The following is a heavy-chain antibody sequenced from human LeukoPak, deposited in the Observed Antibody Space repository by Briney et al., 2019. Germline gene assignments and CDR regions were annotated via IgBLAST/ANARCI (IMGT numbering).Heavy chain of an antibody. J-gene: IGHJ5*02. CDR3: AREPLWFGVRTNNWFDP. D-gene: IGHD3-10*01. Sequence: SETLSLTCTVSGGSISSSSYYWGWIRQPPGKGLEWIGSIYYSGSTYYNPSLKSRVTISVDTSKNQFSLKLSSVTAADTAVYYCAREPLWFGVRTNNWFDPWGQGTLVTVSS. CDR2: IYYSGST. CDR1: GGSISSSSYY. V-gene: IGHV4-39*02.